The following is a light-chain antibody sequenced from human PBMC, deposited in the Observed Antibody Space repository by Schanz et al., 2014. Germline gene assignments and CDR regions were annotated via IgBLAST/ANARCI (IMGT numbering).Light chain of an antibody. Sequence: DIQLTQSPSSLSASVGDRVTITCRPSQTINTYLNWYQQRSGEAPKLLIYAASNLQTEVPSRFTGSGSGTDFTLTISSLQPEDVATYYCQKYSSALWTFGQGTKVEIK. V-gene: IGKV1-39*01. CDR2: AAS. CDR1: QTINTY. J-gene: IGKJ1*01. CDR3: QKYSSALWT.